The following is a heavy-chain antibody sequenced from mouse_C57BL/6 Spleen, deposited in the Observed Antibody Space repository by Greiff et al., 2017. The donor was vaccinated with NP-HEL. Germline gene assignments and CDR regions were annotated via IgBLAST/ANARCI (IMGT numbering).Heavy chain of an antibody. CDR2: ISSGGSYT. Sequence: EVQLVESGGDLVKPGGSLKLSCAASGFTFSSYGMSWVRQTPDKRLEWVATISSGGSYTYYPDSVKGRFTISRDNAKNTLYLQMSSLKSEDTAMYYCAKLTVFDYRGQGTTLTVSS. D-gene: IGHD1-1*01. CDR3: AKLTVFDY. CDR1: GFTFSSYG. V-gene: IGHV5-6*01. J-gene: IGHJ2*01.